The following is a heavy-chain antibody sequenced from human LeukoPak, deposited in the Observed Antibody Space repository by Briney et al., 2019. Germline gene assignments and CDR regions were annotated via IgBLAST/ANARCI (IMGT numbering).Heavy chain of an antibody. CDR2: ISGSGGST. J-gene: IGHJ3*02. Sequence: GGSLRLSCAASGFTFSSYAMSWVRQAPGKGPEWVSAISGSGGSTYYADSVKGRFTISRDNSKNTPYLQMNSLRAEDTAVYYCAKSLTGGDAFDIWGQGTMVTVSS. CDR1: GFTFSSYA. D-gene: IGHD1-14*01. CDR3: AKSLTGGDAFDI. V-gene: IGHV3-23*01.